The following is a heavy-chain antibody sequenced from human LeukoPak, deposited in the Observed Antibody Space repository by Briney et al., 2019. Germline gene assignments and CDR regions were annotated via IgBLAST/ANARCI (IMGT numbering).Heavy chain of an antibody. Sequence: ASVKVSCKASGYTFTGYYIYWVRQAPGQGLEWMGWINPNSGGTNYAQKFQGRVTMTRDTSISTAYMELSRLRSDDTAVYYCALLSWGELLAFDIWGQGTMVTVSS. D-gene: IGHD1-26*01. CDR3: ALLSWGELLAFDI. CDR1: GYTFTGYY. V-gene: IGHV1-2*02. CDR2: INPNSGGT. J-gene: IGHJ3*02.